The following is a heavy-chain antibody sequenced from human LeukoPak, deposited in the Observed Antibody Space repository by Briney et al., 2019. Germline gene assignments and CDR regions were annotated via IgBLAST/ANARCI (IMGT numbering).Heavy chain of an antibody. CDR3: ARVVAAAVDY. V-gene: IGHV4-34*01. D-gene: IGHD6-13*01. CDR2: INHSGST. J-gene: IGHJ4*02. CDR1: GGSISSYY. Sequence: PSETLSLTCTVSGGSISSYYWSWIRQPPGKGLEWIGEINHSGSTNYNPSLKSRVTISVDTSKNQFSLKLSSVTAADTAVYYCARVVAAAVDYWGQGTLVTVSS.